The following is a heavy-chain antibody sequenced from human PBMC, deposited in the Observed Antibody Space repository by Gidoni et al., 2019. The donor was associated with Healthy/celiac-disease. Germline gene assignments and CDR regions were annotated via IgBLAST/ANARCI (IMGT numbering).Heavy chain of an antibody. Sequence: EVQLFESGGGLVQPGGSLRFFCAASGFPFSSYAMSWVRQATEKGLEWVSAISGSGGSTYYADSVKGRFTISRDNSKNTLYLQMNSLRAEDTAVYYCAKEGAVAGTLDYWDQGTLVTVSS. J-gene: IGHJ4*02. D-gene: IGHD6-19*01. V-gene: IGHV3-23*01. CDR3: AKEGAVAGTLDY. CDR1: GFPFSSYA. CDR2: ISGSGGST.